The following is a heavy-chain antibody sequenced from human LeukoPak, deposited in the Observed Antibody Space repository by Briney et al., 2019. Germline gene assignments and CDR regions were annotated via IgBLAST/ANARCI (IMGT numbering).Heavy chain of an antibody. Sequence: GASVKVSCKTSGDTFTRNWMHWIRQSPGQGLEWMGVINPTGDYTMYAQKFQGRVTVTRDMSSSTDYMELGSLRSEDTAVYYCARDHSIDDMSWWLDPWGQGTLVTVSS. D-gene: IGHD1-1*01. CDR2: INPTGDYT. CDR1: GDTFTRNW. J-gene: IGHJ5*02. V-gene: IGHV1-46*01. CDR3: ARDHSIDDMSWWLDP.